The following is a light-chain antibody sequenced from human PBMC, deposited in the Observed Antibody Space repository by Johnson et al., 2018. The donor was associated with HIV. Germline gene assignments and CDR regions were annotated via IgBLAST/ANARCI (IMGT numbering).Light chain of an antibody. CDR2: DNN. CDR1: SSNIANNY. Sequence: SVLTQPPSVSAAPGQKVTISCSGSSSNIANNYVSWYQQLPGTAPKLLIYDNNKRPSGIPDRFSGSKSGTSATLGITGLQTGDEADYYCGTWDSSLSGVFGTGTKVTVL. CDR3: GTWDSSLSGV. J-gene: IGLJ1*01. V-gene: IGLV1-51*01.